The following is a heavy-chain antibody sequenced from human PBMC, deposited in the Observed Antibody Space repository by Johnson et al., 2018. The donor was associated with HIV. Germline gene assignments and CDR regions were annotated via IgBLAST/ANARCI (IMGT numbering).Heavy chain of an antibody. V-gene: IGHV3-30-3*01. CDR2: ISYDGSNK. CDR1: GLTFSSYA. Sequence: QVQLVESGGGVVQPGRSLRLSCAASGLTFSSYAMHWVRQAPGKGLAWVAVISYDGSNKYYEDSVKCRFTISRDNSKNTLYLQMNSLRAEDTAVYYCARDSDSSSWYSEFDIWGQGTMVTVSS. J-gene: IGHJ3*02. D-gene: IGHD6-13*01. CDR3: ARDSDSSSWYSEFDI.